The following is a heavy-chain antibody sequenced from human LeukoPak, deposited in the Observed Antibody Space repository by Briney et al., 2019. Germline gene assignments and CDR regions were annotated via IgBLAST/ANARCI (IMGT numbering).Heavy chain of an antibody. CDR2: IWYDGSNK. J-gene: IGHJ4*02. D-gene: IGHD5/OR15-5a*01. CDR3: ARDSGVYDRSHPDLNY. Sequence: GRSLRLSCAASGFTFSSYGMHWVRQAPGKGLEWVAVIWYDGSNKYYADSVKGRFTISRDNSKNTLYLQMNSLRAEDTAVYYCARDSGVYDRSHPDLNYWGQGTLVTVSS. V-gene: IGHV3-33*01. CDR1: GFTFSSYG.